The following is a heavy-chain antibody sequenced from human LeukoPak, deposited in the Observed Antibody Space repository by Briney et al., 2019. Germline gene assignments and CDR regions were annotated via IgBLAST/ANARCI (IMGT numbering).Heavy chain of an antibody. V-gene: IGHV4-59*12. CDR1: GGFNSRYY. CDR3: ARIDPLDFFDQ. Sequence: PSETLSLACSVSGGFNSRYYWSWVRQPLGKGLEWLGHIFYSGHSNYNASLTSRIRMSVDTSKAQFSLELASVIAADTAVYYCARIDPLDFFDQWGPGILVTVSS. CDR2: IFYSGHS. J-gene: IGHJ4*02.